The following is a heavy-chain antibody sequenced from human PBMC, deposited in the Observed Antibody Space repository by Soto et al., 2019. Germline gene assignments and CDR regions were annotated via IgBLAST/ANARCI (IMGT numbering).Heavy chain of an antibody. CDR1: GYSFTSYW. V-gene: IGHV5-51*01. Sequence: PGESLKISCKGSGYSFTSYWIGWVRQMPGKGLEWMGIIYPGDSDTRYSPSFQGQVTISADKSISTAYLQWSSLKASDTAMYYCARAGRDIVLVPAARSYYYYGMDVWGQGTTVTVSS. CDR3: ARAGRDIVLVPAARSYYYYGMDV. J-gene: IGHJ6*02. D-gene: IGHD2-2*01. CDR2: IYPGDSDT.